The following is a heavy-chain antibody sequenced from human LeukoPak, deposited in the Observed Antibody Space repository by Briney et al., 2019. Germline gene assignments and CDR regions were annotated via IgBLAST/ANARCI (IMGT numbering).Heavy chain of an antibody. CDR2: IYSGGNT. D-gene: IGHD2-2*01. Sequence: GGSLRLSCAASGFTVSINYMSWVRQAPGKGLEWVSVIYSGGNTYYADSVKGRFTISRDNSKNTVYLQMNSLRAGDTAVYYCARGETSSYDYWGQGTLVTVSS. V-gene: IGHV3-53*01. J-gene: IGHJ4*02. CDR1: GFTVSINY. CDR3: ARGETSSYDY.